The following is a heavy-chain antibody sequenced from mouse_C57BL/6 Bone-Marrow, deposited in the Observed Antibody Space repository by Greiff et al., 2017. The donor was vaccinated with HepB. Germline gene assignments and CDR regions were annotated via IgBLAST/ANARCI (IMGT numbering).Heavy chain of an antibody. Sequence: VQLQQPGAELVKPGASVKLSCKASGYTFTSYWMHWVKQRPGQGLEWIGMIHPNSGSTNYNEKFKSKATLTVDKSSSTAYMQLSSLTSEDSAVYYGSRSLITTVVATDYAMDYWGQGTSVTVSS. CDR3: SRSLITTVVATDYAMDY. J-gene: IGHJ4*01. CDR1: GYTFTSYW. D-gene: IGHD1-1*01. V-gene: IGHV1-64*01. CDR2: IHPNSGST.